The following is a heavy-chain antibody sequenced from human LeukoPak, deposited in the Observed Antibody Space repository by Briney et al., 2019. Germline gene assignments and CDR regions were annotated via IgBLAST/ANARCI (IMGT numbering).Heavy chain of an antibody. D-gene: IGHD1-26*01. CDR2: IYTSGST. J-gene: IGHJ4*02. Sequence: SQTLSLTCTVSGGSISSGSYYWSWIRQPAGKGLEWIGRIYTSGSTNYNPSLKSRVTISVDTSKNQFSLKLSSVTAADTAVYYCARPGIVGSKVDYWGQGTLVTVSS. V-gene: IGHV4-61*02. CDR3: ARPGIVGSKVDY. CDR1: GGSISSGSYY.